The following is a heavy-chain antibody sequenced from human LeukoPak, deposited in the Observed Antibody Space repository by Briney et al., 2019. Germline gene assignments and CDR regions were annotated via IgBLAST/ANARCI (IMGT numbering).Heavy chain of an antibody. CDR1: GGSFSGYY. V-gene: IGHV4-34*01. D-gene: IGHD3-10*01. J-gene: IGHJ5*02. CDR2: INHSGST. CDR3: ARAITMVRGVRPWFDP. Sequence: PSETLSLTCAVYGGSFSGYYWSWIRQPPGKGLEWIGEINHSGSTNYNPSLKSRVTISVDTSKNQFSLKLSSVTAADTAVYYCARAITMVRGVRPWFDPWGQGTLVTVSS.